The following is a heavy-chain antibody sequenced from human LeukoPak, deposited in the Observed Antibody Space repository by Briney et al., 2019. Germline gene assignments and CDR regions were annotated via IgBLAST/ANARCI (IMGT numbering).Heavy chain of an antibody. D-gene: IGHD5-18*01. Sequence: SETLSLTCTVSGGSISSSSYYWGWIRQPPGKGLEWIGSIYYSGSTYYNPSLKSRVTISVDTSKNQFSLKLSSVTAADTAVYYCARWVDTARNWFDPWGQGTLVTVSS. J-gene: IGHJ5*02. V-gene: IGHV4-39*01. CDR1: GGSISSSSYY. CDR3: ARWVDTARNWFDP. CDR2: IYYSGST.